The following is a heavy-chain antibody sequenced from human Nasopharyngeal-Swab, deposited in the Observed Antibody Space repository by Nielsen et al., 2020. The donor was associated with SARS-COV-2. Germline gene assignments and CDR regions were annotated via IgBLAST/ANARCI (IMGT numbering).Heavy chain of an antibody. V-gene: IGHV3-30*18. CDR3: AKDKPVVPAAFVPNAFDI. D-gene: IGHD2-2*01. CDR2: ISHDGSNK. J-gene: IGHJ3*02. Sequence: WIRQPPGKGLEWVAVISHDGSNKYYADSVKGRFTISRDNSKNTLYLQMNSLRAEDTAVYYCAKDKPVVPAAFVPNAFDIWGQGTMVTVSS.